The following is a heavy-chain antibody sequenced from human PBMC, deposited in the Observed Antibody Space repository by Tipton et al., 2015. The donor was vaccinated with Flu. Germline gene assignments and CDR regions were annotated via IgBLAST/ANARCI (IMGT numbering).Heavy chain of an antibody. CDR2: IYAATGTT. CDR1: GYTFNSYS. V-gene: IGHV1-3*01. Sequence: QSGAEVKKPGASVKVSCKASGYTFNSYSIQWVRQAPGQRLEWMGWIYAATGTTKYSQAFQGRVTITRDTSATTDYMELNNLRSDDTAVYFCARVTSSRDSYGMDVWGQGTTVTVSS. CDR3: ARVTSSRDSYGMDV. D-gene: IGHD2-2*01. J-gene: IGHJ6*01.